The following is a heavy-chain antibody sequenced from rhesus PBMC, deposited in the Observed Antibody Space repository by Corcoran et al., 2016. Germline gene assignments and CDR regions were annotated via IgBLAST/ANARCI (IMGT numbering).Heavy chain of an antibody. CDR2: IFGGTGST. CDR3: ARAVYWYFDL. CDR1: GYPISSAYG. Sequence: QVHLQESGPGLVKPSETLSLTCAVSGYPISSAYGWDWSRQPPGKGLEWIGQIFGGTGSTYYNPSLKSRVTVSKDTSKNQFSLKLRSVTAADTAVYYCARAVYWYFDLWGPGSPITISS. J-gene: IGHJ2*01. V-gene: IGHV4-127*01.